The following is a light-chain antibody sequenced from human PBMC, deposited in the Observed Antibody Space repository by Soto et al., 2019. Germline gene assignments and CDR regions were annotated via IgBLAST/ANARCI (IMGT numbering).Light chain of an antibody. J-gene: IGKJ5*01. CDR2: DAS. Sequence: EIVLTQSPATLSLSPGERATLSCRASQSVSSYLAWYQQKPGQAPRLLLYDASNRATGIPARFSGSGSGTDFTLTISSLEPEDLAVDYCQQRSNWITFGQGTRLESK. V-gene: IGKV3-11*01. CDR1: QSVSSY. CDR3: QQRSNWIT.